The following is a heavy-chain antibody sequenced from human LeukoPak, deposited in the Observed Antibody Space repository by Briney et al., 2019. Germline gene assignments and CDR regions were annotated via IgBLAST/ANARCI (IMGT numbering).Heavy chain of an antibody. D-gene: IGHD3-22*01. J-gene: IGHJ4*02. CDR1: GFTFARYW. CDR2: INSDGSST. CDR3: ARHYDGRGSFDY. Sequence: GGSLRLSCAASGFTFARYWVHWVRQAPGKGLVWVSRINSDGSSTSYADSVKGRFTISRDNAKNTLFLQMNSLRAEDTAVYYCARHYDGRGSFDYWGQGTLVTVSS. V-gene: IGHV3-74*01.